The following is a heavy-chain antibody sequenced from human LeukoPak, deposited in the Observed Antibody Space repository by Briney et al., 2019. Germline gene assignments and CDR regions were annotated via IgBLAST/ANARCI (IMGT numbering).Heavy chain of an antibody. CDR2: IWYDGSNK. V-gene: IGHV3-33*01. CDR3: ATRPGGKVVPY. Sequence: GGSLRLSCAASGFTFSSYGMHWVRQAPGKGLEWVAVIWYDGSNKYYADSVKGRFTISRDNSKNTLYLQMNSLRAEDTAVYYCATRPGGKVVPYWGQGTLVTVSS. CDR1: GFTFSSYG. J-gene: IGHJ4*02. D-gene: IGHD2-2*01.